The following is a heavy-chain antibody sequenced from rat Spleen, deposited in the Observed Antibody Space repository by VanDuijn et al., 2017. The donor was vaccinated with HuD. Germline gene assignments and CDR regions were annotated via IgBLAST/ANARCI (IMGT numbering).Heavy chain of an antibody. Sequence: EVQLVESGGGLVQPGRSLKLSCAASGVTFSNFAMAWVRQAPKKGLEWVATITSGGSNSFYPDSVKGRFTISRDNAKSTLYLQMDSLRSEDTATYYCTTAGSLGYWGQGVMVTVSS. CDR3: TTAGSLGY. CDR1: GVTFSNFA. V-gene: IGHV5-27*01. CDR2: ITSGGSNS. D-gene: IGHD5-1*01. J-gene: IGHJ2*01.